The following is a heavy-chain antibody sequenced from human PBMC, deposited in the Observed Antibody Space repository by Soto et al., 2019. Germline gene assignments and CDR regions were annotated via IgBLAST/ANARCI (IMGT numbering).Heavy chain of an antibody. Sequence: GSLRLCCAVSGXNVMSYCMSWVRQAPGKGLEWVASIKEDGSEIYYLHSVRGRFSISRDSAGNALHLTMNYLSAEDTGVYFCARDIGFDYVNWGQGTLGTVSS. D-gene: IGHD3-16*01. V-gene: IGHV3-7*01. CDR2: IKEDGSEI. J-gene: IGHJ4*02. CDR1: GXNVMSYC. CDR3: ARDIGFDYVN.